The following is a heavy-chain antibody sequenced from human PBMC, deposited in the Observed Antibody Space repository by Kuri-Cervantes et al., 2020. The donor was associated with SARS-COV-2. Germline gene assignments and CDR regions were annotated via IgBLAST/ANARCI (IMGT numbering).Heavy chain of an antibody. V-gene: IGHV1-69*05. CDR1: GGTFSSYA. D-gene: IGHD4-23*01. Sequence: SVKVSCKASGGTFSSYAISWVRQAPGQGLEWMGGIIPIFGTANYAQKFQGRVTITTDESMSTAYMELSSLRSEDTAVYYCASFYGGNSGDAFDIWGQGTMVTVSS. CDR3: ASFYGGNSGDAFDI. CDR2: IIPIFGTA. J-gene: IGHJ3*02.